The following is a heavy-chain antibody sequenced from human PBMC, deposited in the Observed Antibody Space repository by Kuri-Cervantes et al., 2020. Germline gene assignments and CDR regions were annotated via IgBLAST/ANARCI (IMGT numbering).Heavy chain of an antibody. D-gene: IGHD2-2*01. Sequence: SVKVSCKASGYTFTSYGISWVRQAPGQGLEWMGGIIPIFGTANYAQKFQGRVTITRDTSASTAYMELSSLRSEDTAVYYCASAQDVVVPAAAVYTVYYFDYWAREPWSPSPQ. V-gene: IGHV1-69*05. CDR3: ASAQDVVVPAAAVYTVYYFDY. J-gene: IGHJ4*02. CDR1: GYTFTSYG. CDR2: IIPIFGTA.